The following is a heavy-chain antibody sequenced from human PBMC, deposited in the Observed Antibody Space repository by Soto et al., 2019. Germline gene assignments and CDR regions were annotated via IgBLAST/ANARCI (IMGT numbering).Heavy chain of an antibody. CDR1: GYTFTGYY. CDR3: DRSNMIVVGYYFDY. CDR2: INPNSGGT. Sequence: GASVKVSCKASGYTFTGYYMHWVRQAPGQGLEWMGWINPNSGGTNYAQKFQGWVTMTRDTSISTAYMELSRLRSDDTAVYYCDRSNMIVVGYYFDYWGQGTLVTVSS. V-gene: IGHV1-2*04. J-gene: IGHJ4*02. D-gene: IGHD3-22*01.